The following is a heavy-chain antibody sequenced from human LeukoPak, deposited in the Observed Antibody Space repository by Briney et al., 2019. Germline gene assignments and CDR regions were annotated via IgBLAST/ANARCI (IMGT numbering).Heavy chain of an antibody. V-gene: IGHV4-39*01. Sequence: PSETLSLTXTVSGGSISSSTYCWGWIRQPPGKGLEWIGSFYCSGSTYYNPSLKSRVTISVDTSKNQFSLKLSSVTAADTAVYYCARLRSPVTILYYFDYWGQGTLVTVSS. J-gene: IGHJ4*02. CDR2: FYCSGST. D-gene: IGHD4-17*01. CDR1: GGSISSSTYC. CDR3: ARLRSPVTILYYFDY.